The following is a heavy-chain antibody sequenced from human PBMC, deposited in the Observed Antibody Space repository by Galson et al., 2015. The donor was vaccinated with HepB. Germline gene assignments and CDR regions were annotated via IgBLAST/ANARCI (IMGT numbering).Heavy chain of an antibody. Sequence: SVKVSCKASGGTFSTYALTWVRQAPGQGLEWVGRIIPSLAIANYAQKFQGRVTITADKSTATAHMELSSLRSEDTAVYYCARVGNSTSPFDYWGQGTLVTVSS. CDR2: IIPSLAIA. CDR1: GGTFSTYA. CDR3: ARVGNSTSPFDY. D-gene: IGHD2/OR15-2a*01. J-gene: IGHJ4*02. V-gene: IGHV1-69*04.